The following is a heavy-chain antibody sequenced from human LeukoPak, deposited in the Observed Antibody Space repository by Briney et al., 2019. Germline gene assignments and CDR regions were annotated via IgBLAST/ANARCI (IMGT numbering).Heavy chain of an antibody. CDR2: IYYSGST. J-gene: IGHJ6*02. CDR3: ARVGFWSGYGPSMDV. D-gene: IGHD3-3*01. V-gene: IGHV4-31*03. Sequence: MPSETLSLTCTVSGGSISSGGYYWSWIRQHPGKGLEWIGYIYYSGSTYYNPSLKSRVTISVDTSKNQFSLKLSSVTAADTAVYYCARVGFWSGYGPSMDVWGQGTTVTVSS. CDR1: GGSISSGGYY.